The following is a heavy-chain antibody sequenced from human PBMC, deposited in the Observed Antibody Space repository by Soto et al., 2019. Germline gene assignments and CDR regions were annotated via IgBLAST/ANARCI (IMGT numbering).Heavy chain of an antibody. D-gene: IGHD3-16*01. Sequence: GASVKVSCKASGYTFTSYGISWVRQAPGQGLGWMGWISAYNGNTNYAQKLQGRVTMTTDTSTSTAYMELRSLRSDDTAVYYCARLAWGWLNDAFDICGQGTIVTVSS. CDR1: GYTFTSYG. J-gene: IGHJ3*02. CDR2: ISAYNGNT. V-gene: IGHV1-18*01. CDR3: ARLAWGWLNDAFDI.